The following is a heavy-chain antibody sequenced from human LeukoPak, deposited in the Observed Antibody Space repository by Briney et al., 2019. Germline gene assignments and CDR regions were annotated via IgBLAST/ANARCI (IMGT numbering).Heavy chain of an antibody. V-gene: IGHV1-2*02. Sequence: YMHWVRQAPGQGLEGMGWINPNSGGKNYAKKFQGRVTMTRDTSISTAYMELSRLRSDDTAVYYCAREWQLVLDYWGQGTLVTVSS. CDR1: Y. D-gene: IGHD6-6*01. CDR3: AREWQLVLDY. CDR2: INPNSGGK. J-gene: IGHJ4*02.